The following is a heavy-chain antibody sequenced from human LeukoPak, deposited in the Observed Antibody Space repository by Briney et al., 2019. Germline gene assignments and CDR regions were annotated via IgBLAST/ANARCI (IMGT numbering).Heavy chain of an antibody. D-gene: IGHD6-13*01. V-gene: IGHV3-64*04. CDR1: GFTFSSHA. CDR3: ARGDSSNFDY. J-gene: IGHJ4*02. Sequence: PGGSLRLSCSASGFTFSSHALHWVRQAPGKGLEYVSSISNDGGGTYYADSVKGRFTISRDNAKNSLYLQMNSLRAEDTAVYYCARGDSSNFDYWGQGTLVTVSS. CDR2: ISNDGGGT.